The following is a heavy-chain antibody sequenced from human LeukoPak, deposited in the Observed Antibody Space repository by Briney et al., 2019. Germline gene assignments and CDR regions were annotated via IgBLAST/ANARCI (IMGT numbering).Heavy chain of an antibody. J-gene: IGHJ4*02. CDR3: ARDSSGFPRDASDY. CDR1: GYTFTNYG. Sequence: GASVKVSCKASGYTFTNYGINWVRQAPGQGLEWMGWISAYNGHTNYAQNLQGRVTMTTDTSTSTAYMELRSLRSDDTDVYFCARDSSGFPRDASDYWGQGTLVTVSS. V-gene: IGHV1-18*01. CDR2: ISAYNGHT. D-gene: IGHD3-22*01.